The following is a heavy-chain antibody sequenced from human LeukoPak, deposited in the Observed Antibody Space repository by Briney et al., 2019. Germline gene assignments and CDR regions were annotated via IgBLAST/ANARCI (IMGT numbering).Heavy chain of an antibody. CDR2: INHSGST. CDR1: GGSFSGYY. J-gene: IGHJ4*02. V-gene: IGHV4-34*01. Sequence: SETLSLTCAVYGGSFSGYYWSWIRQPPGKGLEWIGEINHSGSTNYNPSLKSRATISVDTSKNQFSLKLSSVTAADTAVYYCARRRLGGRGYSYGYVIDYWGQGTLVTVSS. D-gene: IGHD5-18*01. CDR3: ARRRLGGRGYSYGYVIDY.